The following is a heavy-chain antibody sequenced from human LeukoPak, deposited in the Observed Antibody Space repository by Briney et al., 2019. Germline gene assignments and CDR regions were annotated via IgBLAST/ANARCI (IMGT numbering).Heavy chain of an antibody. V-gene: IGHV1-69*01. Sequence: SVKVSXKASGGTFSSYAISWVRQAPGQGLEWMGGIIPIFATTNYAQKFQGRVTITADESTTTAYMELSSLTSEDTAVYYCARDSGFNAFDIWGQGTMVTVSS. D-gene: IGHD3-10*01. CDR2: IIPIFATT. CDR1: GGTFSSYA. CDR3: ARDSGFNAFDI. J-gene: IGHJ3*02.